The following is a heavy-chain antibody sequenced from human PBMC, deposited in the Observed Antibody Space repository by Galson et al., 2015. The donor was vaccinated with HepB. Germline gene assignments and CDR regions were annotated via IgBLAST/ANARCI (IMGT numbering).Heavy chain of an antibody. V-gene: IGHV1-69*01. CDR1: GGTFSSYA. Sequence: SCKASGGTFSSYAISWVRQAPGQGLEWMGGIIPIFGTANYAQKFQGRVTITADESTSTAYMELSSLRSEDTAVYYCARGGVVPAATYYFDYWGQGTLVTVSS. CDR2: IIPIFGTA. J-gene: IGHJ4*02. D-gene: IGHD2-2*01. CDR3: ARGGVVPAATYYFDY.